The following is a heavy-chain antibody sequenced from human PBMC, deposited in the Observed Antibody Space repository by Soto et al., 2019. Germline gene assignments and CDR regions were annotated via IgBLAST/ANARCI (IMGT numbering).Heavy chain of an antibody. CDR3: ARDMDTAMVHGPSGFDP. V-gene: IGHV6-1*01. CDR1: GDSVSSNDAT. Sequence: SQTLSLTCAISGDSVSSNDATWDWIRQSPSRGLEWLGRTYYRSKWYNDYAVSVKSRITINPDTSKNQFSLQLNSVTPEDTAVYYCARDMDTAMVHGPSGFDPWGQGTLVTVSS. D-gene: IGHD5-18*01. J-gene: IGHJ5*02. CDR2: TYYRSKWYN.